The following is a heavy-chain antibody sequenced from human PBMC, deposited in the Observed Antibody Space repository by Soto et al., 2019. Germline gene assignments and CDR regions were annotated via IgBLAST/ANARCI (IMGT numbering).Heavy chain of an antibody. D-gene: IGHD3-22*01. J-gene: IGHJ4*02. V-gene: IGHV3-7*03. CDR1: GFTFSSYW. CDR2: IKYDGSEK. Sequence: EVQLVESGGGLVQPGGSLRLSCAASGFTFSSYWMSWVRQAPGRGLEWMANIKYDGSEKYYVDSVKGRLTISRDNAENSLYLQMNSLRAEDTAVYYCASSPHKDSRPDYWCQGTLVTVSS. CDR3: ASSPHKDSRPDY.